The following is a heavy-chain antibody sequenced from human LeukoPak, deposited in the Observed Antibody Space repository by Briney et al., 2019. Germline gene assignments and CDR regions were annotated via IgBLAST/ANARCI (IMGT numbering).Heavy chain of an antibody. CDR3: AREGGSSRSLEN. D-gene: IGHD1-26*01. V-gene: IGHV4-34*01. Sequence: SETLSLTCAVYGGSFSGYYWSWIRQPPGKGLVWIGEINHSGSTNYNPSLKSRVTISVDTSKNQFSLNLSSVTAADTAVYYCAREGGSSRSLENWGQGTLVTVSS. J-gene: IGHJ4*02. CDR2: INHSGST. CDR1: GGSFSGYY.